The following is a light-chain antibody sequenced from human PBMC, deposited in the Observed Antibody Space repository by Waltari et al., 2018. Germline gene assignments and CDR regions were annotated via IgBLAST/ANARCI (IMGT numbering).Light chain of an antibody. CDR3: QQYYSGPRT. V-gene: IGKV4-1*01. Sequence: DIVMTQSPDSLAVSLGERATINCKSSQSVLYSSNDKNYLAWYQQKPRQPPRLLIYWASTRESVVPDRFSGSGSGTDFTLTISSLQAEDVAVYYCQQYYSGPRTFGQGTKVEIK. CDR1: QSVLYSSNDKNY. J-gene: IGKJ1*01. CDR2: WAS.